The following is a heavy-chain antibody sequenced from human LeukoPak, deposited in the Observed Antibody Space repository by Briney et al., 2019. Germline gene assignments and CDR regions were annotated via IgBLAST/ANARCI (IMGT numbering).Heavy chain of an antibody. CDR2: IYHSGST. V-gene: IGHV4-30-2*01. CDR3: ARGTDYGGNPAFDY. J-gene: IGHJ4*02. D-gene: IGHD4-23*01. Sequence: SETLSLTCAVSGGSISSGGYSWSWIRQPPGKGLEWIGYIYHSGSTYYNPSLKSRVTISVDRSKNQFSLKLSSMTAADTAVYYCARGTDYGGNPAFDYWGQGTLVTVSS. CDR1: GGSISSGGYS.